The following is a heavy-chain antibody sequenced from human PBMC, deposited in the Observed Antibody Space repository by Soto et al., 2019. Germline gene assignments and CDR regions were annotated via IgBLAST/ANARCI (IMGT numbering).Heavy chain of an antibody. CDR2: VYHTGNA. J-gene: IGHJ6*02. V-gene: IGHV4-30-2*01. CDR3: ASRPFYYYGLDV. CDR1: GGSITTAGYS. Sequence: PSETLSLTCTVSGGSITTAGYSWSWIRQPPGKALEWIGYVYHTGNAYPKPSLKSRVTISLDRSKNQFSLKMTSVTAADMALYYCASRPFYYYGLDVWGQGTTVTVSS.